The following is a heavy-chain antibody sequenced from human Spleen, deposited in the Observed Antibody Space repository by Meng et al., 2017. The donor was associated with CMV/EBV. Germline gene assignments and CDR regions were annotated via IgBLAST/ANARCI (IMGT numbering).Heavy chain of an antibody. V-gene: IGHV1-2*02. D-gene: IGHD2-2*01. CDR2: INPNSGGT. CDR3: ARVLQGDSGTIDY. Sequence: QLVQSRSEVEKPGASVKVSFKASGYTFTGYYMHWVRQAPGQGLEWMGWINPNSGGTNYAQKFQGRVTMTRDTSISTAYMELSRLRSDDTAVYYCARVLQGDSGTIDYWGQGTLVTVSS. J-gene: IGHJ4*02. CDR1: GYTFTGYY.